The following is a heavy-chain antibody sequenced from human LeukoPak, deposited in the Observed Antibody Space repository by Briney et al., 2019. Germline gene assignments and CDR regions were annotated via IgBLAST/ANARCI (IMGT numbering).Heavy chain of an antibody. CDR3: ARGGACTNGVCYHDY. V-gene: IGHV4-59*01. D-gene: IGHD2-8*01. Sequence: SETLSLTCTVSGGSISSFYWSWIRQSPGKGLEWIGYIYYSGNTNYNPSLKSRVTMSVDTSKNQFSLELSSVTAADMAVYYCARGGACTNGVCYHDYWGQGTLVTVPS. CDR1: GGSISSFY. CDR2: IYYSGNT. J-gene: IGHJ4*02.